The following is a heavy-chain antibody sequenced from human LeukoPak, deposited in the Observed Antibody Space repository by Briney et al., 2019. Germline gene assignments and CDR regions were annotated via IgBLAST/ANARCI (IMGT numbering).Heavy chain of an antibody. V-gene: IGHV3-73*01. CDR2: IRSKANSYAT. Sequence: GRSPYLSCAASGFTFSASTMHWVRQAPGERLEWVCRIRSKANSYATAYAASVKGRFTISRDDSKNTAYLQMNSLETEDTAVYYCTTVDTTMVWGQGTLVTVSS. CDR3: TTVDTTMV. CDR1: GFTFSAST. D-gene: IGHD5-18*01. J-gene: IGHJ4*02.